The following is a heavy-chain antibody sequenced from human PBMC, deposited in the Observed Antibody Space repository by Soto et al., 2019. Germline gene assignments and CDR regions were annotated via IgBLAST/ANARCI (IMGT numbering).Heavy chain of an antibody. V-gene: IGHV3-23*01. Sequence: GGSLRISCAASGFTFSNYGMGWVRQAPGEGLEWVSAIGGSDGITYYADSVKGRFTISRDNSKSTVSLHMANMDPVDTATYYCAHRQRNGPYGMDVWGQGTTVTVSS. CDR1: GFTFSNYG. CDR3: AHRQRNGPYGMDV. D-gene: IGHD1-1*01. J-gene: IGHJ6*02. CDR2: IGGSDGIT.